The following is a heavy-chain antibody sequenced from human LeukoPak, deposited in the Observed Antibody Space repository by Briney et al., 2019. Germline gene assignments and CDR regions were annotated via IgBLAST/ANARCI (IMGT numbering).Heavy chain of an antibody. J-gene: IGHJ3*02. CDR2: ISGSGGST. Sequence: GGSLRLSCADSGFTFSSYAMSWVRQAPGKGLEWVSAISGSGGSTYYADSVKGRFTISRDNSKNTLYLQMNSLRAEDTAVYYCAKDSLPLPYCSGGSCYSADAFDTWGQGTMVTVSS. V-gene: IGHV3-23*01. CDR3: AKDSLPLPYCSGGSCYSADAFDT. D-gene: IGHD2-15*01. CDR1: GFTFSSYA.